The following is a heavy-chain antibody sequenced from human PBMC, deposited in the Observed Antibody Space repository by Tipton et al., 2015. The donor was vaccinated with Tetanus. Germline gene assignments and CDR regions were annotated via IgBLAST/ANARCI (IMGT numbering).Heavy chain of an antibody. J-gene: IGHJ4*02. Sequence: TLSLTCAVSGVSISTSDWWSWVRQPPGKGLEWIGEIFHDGTTNYNPSLKSRVTISVDKSKSQFSLKWTSVTAAGTAVYYCASHLGSCTSTSCQPFAYWGQGTLVTVSS. CDR3: ASHLGSCTSTSCQPFAY. V-gene: IGHV4-4*02. CDR1: GVSISTSDW. CDR2: IFHDGTT. D-gene: IGHD2-2*01.